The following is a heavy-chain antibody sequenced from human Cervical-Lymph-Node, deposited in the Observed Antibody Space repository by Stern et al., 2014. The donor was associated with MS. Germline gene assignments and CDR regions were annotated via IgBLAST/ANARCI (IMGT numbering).Heavy chain of an antibody. CDR2: ISYEGCVT. CDR1: GFTFSTYA. J-gene: IGHJ4*02. D-gene: IGHD3-22*01. Sequence: VQLLQSGGGVVQPGKSLRLSCAASGFTFSTYAMHWVRQDPGKGLGWVATISYEGCVTYYADSVKGRFTLSRDKSKNRLYLQMSSLRADDMAVYYCARDRLYYDSSALFDSWGQGTLVTVSS. CDR3: ARDRLYYDSSALFDS. V-gene: IGHV3-30-3*01.